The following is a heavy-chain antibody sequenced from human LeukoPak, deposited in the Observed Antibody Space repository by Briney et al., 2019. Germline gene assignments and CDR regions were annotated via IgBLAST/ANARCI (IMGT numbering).Heavy chain of an antibody. D-gene: IGHD3-10*01. CDR2: ISGSGDDT. V-gene: IGHV3-23*01. J-gene: IGHJ4*02. Sequence: GSLRLSCAASGFTFSNYAMTWVRQAPGKGLECVSAISGSGDDTYYADSVKGRFTISRDNSKITVYLQMSSLRAEDTAVYYCAKPHYSGSGSHSREDYWGQGTLVTVSS. CDR3: AKPHYSGSGSHSREDY. CDR1: GFTFSNYA.